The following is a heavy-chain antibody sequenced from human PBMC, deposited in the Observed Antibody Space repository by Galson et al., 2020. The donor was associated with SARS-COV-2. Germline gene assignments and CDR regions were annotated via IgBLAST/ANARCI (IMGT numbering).Heavy chain of an antibody. D-gene: IGHD3-10*01. CDR2: MYDSGVT. Sequence: SDTLYLTCTVSGGSVSSGEYYWTWVRQHPGKGLEWIGYMYDSGVTYYNPSLMSRVSISVDTSDNHFSLRLNSVTAADTAVYYCARMDYGSENYFYYYGMDVWGQGTTVTVSS. CDR3: ARMDYGSENYFYYYGMDV. CDR1: GGSVSSGEYY. J-gene: IGHJ6*02. V-gene: IGHV4-31*03.